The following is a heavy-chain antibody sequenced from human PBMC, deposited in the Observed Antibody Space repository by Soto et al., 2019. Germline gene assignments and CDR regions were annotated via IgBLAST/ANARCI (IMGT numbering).Heavy chain of an antibody. CDR1: GGFISSGGYY. Sequence: SETLSLTCTVSGGFISSGGYYWSWIRQHPGKGLEWIGYIYYSGSTYYNPSLKSRVTISVDTSKNQFSLKLSSVTAADTAVYYCARDQGLGYSSGWYYFDYWGQGTLVTVSS. CDR2: IYYSGST. D-gene: IGHD6-19*01. CDR3: ARDQGLGYSSGWYYFDY. V-gene: IGHV4-31*03. J-gene: IGHJ4*02.